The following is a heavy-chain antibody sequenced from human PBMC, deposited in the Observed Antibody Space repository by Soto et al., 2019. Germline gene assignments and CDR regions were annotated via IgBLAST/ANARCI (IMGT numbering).Heavy chain of an antibody. J-gene: IGHJ3*02. D-gene: IGHD3-10*01. CDR2: IIPILGTA. CDR3: ARAVVRGENDAFDI. V-gene: IGHV1-69*13. Sequence: GASVKVSCKASGGTLSSYAISWVRQAPGQGLEWMGGIIPILGTANYAQKFQGRVTITADESTSTAYMELSSLRSEDTAVYYCARAVVRGENDAFDIWGQGTMVTVSS. CDR1: GGTLSSYA.